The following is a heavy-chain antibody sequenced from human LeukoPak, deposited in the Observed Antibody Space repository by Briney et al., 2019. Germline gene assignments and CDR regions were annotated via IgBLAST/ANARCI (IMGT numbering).Heavy chain of an antibody. CDR3: ARLAGADYSNPHFDY. D-gene: IGHD4-11*01. CDR1: GGTFSSYA. J-gene: IGHJ4*02. V-gene: IGHV1-69*06. CDR2: IIPIFGTA. Sequence: ASVKVSCKASGGTFSSYAISWVRQAPGQGLEWMGGIIPIFGTANYAQKFQGRVTITADKSTSTAYMELSSLRSEDTAVYYCARLAGADYSNPHFDYWGQGTLVTVSS.